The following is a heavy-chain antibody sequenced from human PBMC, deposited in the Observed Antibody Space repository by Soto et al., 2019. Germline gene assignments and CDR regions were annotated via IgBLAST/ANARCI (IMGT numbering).Heavy chain of an antibody. CDR1: GFIFSTTD. CDR3: VKNSGRFNS. J-gene: IGHJ5*01. Sequence: GGSLRLSCEASGFIFSTTDMSWVRQAPGKGLEWVSTIYGDGRTTYYADSVRGRFSISRDNSKNMVYLQMDSLRVDDTAIYYCVKNSGRFNSWGQGSLVTVSS. V-gene: IGHV3-23*01. D-gene: IGHD3-10*01. CDR2: IYGDGRTT.